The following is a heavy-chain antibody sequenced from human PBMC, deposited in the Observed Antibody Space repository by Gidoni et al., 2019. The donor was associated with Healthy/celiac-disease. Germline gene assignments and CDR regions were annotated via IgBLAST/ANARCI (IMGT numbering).Heavy chain of an antibody. CDR3: ARGSWSGYYYDI. Sequence: QVQLVESGGGVVQPGRSLRLSCAASGFTFSSYGMHWVRQAPGKGLEWVAVIWYDGSNKYYADSVKGRFTISRDNSKNTLYLQMNSLRAEDTAVYYCARGSWSGYYYDIWGQGTMVTVSS. V-gene: IGHV3-33*01. D-gene: IGHD3-3*01. CDR1: GFTFSSYG. CDR2: IWYDGSNK. J-gene: IGHJ3*02.